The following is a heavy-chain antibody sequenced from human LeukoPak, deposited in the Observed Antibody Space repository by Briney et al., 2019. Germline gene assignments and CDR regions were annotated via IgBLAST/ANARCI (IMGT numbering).Heavy chain of an antibody. CDR3: AKDPYYYGSGSHFDY. CDR1: GYTVTSYD. V-gene: IGHV1-8*03. Sequence: RRASVKVSCKASGYTVTSYDINWVRQATGQGLEWRGWMNPNSGNTGYAQKFQGRVTITRNTSISTAYMELSSLRSEDTAVYYCAKDPYYYGSGSHFDYWGQGTLVTVSS. J-gene: IGHJ4*02. CDR2: MNPNSGNT. D-gene: IGHD3-10*01.